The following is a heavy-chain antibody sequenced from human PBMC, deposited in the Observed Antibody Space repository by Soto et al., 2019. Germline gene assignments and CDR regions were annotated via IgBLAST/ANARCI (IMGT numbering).Heavy chain of an antibody. J-gene: IGHJ5*02. D-gene: IGHD4-17*01. Sequence: PSETLSLTCAVSGGSISSSNWWSWIRQPPGKGLEWIGSIYYSGSTYYNPSLKSRVTISVDTSKNQFSLKLSSVTAADTAVYYCARPTVTNWFDPWGQGTLVTVS. V-gene: IGHV4-39*01. CDR1: GGSISSSNW. CDR2: IYYSGST. CDR3: ARPTVTNWFDP.